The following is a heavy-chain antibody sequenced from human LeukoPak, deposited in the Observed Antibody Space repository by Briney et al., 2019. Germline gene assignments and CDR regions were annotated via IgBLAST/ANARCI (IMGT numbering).Heavy chain of an antibody. V-gene: IGHV3-23*01. J-gene: IGHJ4*02. CDR1: GFTFSSYV. CDR3: AGGAYSGGDCYSFFHY. CDR2: ISGSGGST. D-gene: IGHD2-21*02. Sequence: PGGSLRLSCAASGFTFSSYVMTWVRQAPGKGLEWVSAISGSGGSTNHADSVKGRFTISRDNSKNTLYLQMDSLRAEDTAVYYCAGGAYSGGDCYSFFHYWGRGTLVTVSS.